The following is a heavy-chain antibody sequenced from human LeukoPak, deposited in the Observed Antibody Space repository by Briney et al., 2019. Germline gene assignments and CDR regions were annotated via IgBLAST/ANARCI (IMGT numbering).Heavy chain of an antibody. Sequence: PGGSLRLSCAASGFTFSSYAMSWVCQAPGKGLEWVSAIRGSGGSTYYADSVKGRFTISRDNSKNTLYLQMNSLRAEDTAVYYCAKDGYSYGYVIGWFDPWGQGTLVTVSS. D-gene: IGHD5-18*01. CDR1: GFTFSSYA. J-gene: IGHJ5*02. CDR2: IRGSGGST. V-gene: IGHV3-23*01. CDR3: AKDGYSYGYVIGWFDP.